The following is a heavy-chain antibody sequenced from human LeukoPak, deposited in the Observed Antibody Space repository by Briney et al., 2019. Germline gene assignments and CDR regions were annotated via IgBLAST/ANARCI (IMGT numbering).Heavy chain of an antibody. Sequence: ASVKVSCKDSGYTLTELSMHWVRQAPGKGLEWMGGFDPEDGETIYAQKLQGRVTMTEDTSTDTAYMELSSLRSEDTAVYYCATYLLAAAGDADYWGQGTLVTVSS. CDR1: GYTLTELS. V-gene: IGHV1-24*01. CDR2: FDPEDGET. CDR3: ATYLLAAAGDADY. D-gene: IGHD6-13*01. J-gene: IGHJ4*02.